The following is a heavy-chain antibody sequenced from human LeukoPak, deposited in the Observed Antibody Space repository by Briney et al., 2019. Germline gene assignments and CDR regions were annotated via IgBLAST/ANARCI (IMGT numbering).Heavy chain of an antibody. CDR3: ARARIAAAGTSPYYYYGMDV. CDR2: IYYSGST. V-gene: IGHV4-59*12. D-gene: IGHD6-13*01. J-gene: IGHJ6*02. CDR1: GGSISSYY. Sequence: SETLSLACTVSGGSISSYYWSWIRQPPGKGLEWIGYIYYSGSTNYNPSLKSRVTISVDRSKNQFSLKLSSVTAADTAVYYCARARIAAAGTSPYYYYGMDVWGQGTTVTVSS.